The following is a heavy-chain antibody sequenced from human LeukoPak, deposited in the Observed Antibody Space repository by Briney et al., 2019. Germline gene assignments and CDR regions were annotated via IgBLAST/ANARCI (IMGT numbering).Heavy chain of an antibody. V-gene: IGHV3-23*01. CDR2: ISGSGGST. D-gene: IGHD6-13*01. Sequence: GALRLSCAASGFTFSSYGMSWVRQAPGKGLEWVSAISGSGGSTYYADSVKGRFTISRDNSKNTLYLQMNSLRAEDTAVYYCAKNVYSSSWYGYFDYWGQGTLVTVSS. CDR1: GFTFSSYG. CDR3: AKNVYSSSWYGYFDY. J-gene: IGHJ4*02.